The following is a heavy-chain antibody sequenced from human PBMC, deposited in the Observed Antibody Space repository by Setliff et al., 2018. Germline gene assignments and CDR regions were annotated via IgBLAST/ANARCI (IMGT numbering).Heavy chain of an antibody. D-gene: IGHD2-2*01. CDR2: ISAYNGNT. J-gene: IGHJ5*02. Sequence: ASVKVSCKASGYTFTSYGISWVRQAPGQGLEWMGWISAYNGNTNYAQKLQGRVTMTTDTSTSTAYMELRSLRSDDTAMYYCARDPSLYCSSTSCSPHWFDPWGQGTLVTVSS. CDR1: GYTFTSYG. V-gene: IGHV1-18*01. CDR3: ARDPSLYCSSTSCSPHWFDP.